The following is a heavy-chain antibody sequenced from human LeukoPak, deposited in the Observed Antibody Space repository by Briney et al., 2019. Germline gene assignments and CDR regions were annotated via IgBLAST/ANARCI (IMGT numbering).Heavy chain of an antibody. J-gene: IGHJ4*02. Sequence: SETLPLTCTVSGYSISSGYYWGWIRQPPGKGLEWIGSIYHSGSTYYNPSLKSRVTISVDTSKNQFSLKPSSVTAADTAVYYCASGRPVGSGSYYFDYWGQGTLVTVSS. D-gene: IGHD3-10*01. CDR1: GYSISSGYY. V-gene: IGHV4-38-2*02. CDR2: IYHSGST. CDR3: ASGRPVGSGSYYFDY.